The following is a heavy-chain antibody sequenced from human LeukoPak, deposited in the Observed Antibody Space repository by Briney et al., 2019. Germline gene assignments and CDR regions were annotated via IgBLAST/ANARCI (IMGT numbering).Heavy chain of an antibody. Sequence: SETLSLTCTVSGGSVSSGSYYWSWIRQPPGKGLEWIAYIYYSGSTNDNPSLKSRVAISVDTSKNQFSLKLSSVTAADTAVYYCARVFYYFASSGYSYFDYGGQGPLVTVSS. CDR1: GGSVSSGSYY. D-gene: IGHD3-22*01. V-gene: IGHV4-61*01. CDR3: ARVFYYFASSGYSYFDY. J-gene: IGHJ4*02. CDR2: IYYSGST.